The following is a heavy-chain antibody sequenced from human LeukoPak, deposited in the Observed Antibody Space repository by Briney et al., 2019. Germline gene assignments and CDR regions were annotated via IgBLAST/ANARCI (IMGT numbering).Heavy chain of an antibody. Sequence: GGSLRLSCAASGFTFSSYGMHWVRQAPGKGQEWVAFIRYDGSNKYYADSVKGRFTISRDNSKNTLYLQMNSLRAEDTAVYYCAKDPGNYDFWSDPWGQGTLVTVSS. CDR3: AKDPGNYDFWSDP. CDR1: GFTFSSYG. D-gene: IGHD3-3*01. J-gene: IGHJ5*02. CDR2: IRYDGSNK. V-gene: IGHV3-30*02.